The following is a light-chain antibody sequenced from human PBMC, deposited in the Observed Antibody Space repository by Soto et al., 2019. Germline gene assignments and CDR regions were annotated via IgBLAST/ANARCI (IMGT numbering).Light chain of an antibody. Sequence: QSVLTQPPSASGTPGQRVTISCSGSSSNIGSNYVYWYQQLPGTAPKLLTYRNNQRPSGVPDRFSGSKSGTSASLAISGRRSEDEAEDDCEAWDDSLSGVVFGGGTKLTVL. CDR2: RNN. CDR3: EAWDDSLSGVV. J-gene: IGLJ2*01. V-gene: IGLV1-47*01. CDR1: SSNIGSNY.